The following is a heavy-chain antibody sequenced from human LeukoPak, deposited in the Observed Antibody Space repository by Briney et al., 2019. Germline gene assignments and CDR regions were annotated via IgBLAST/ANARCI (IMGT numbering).Heavy chain of an antibody. CDR1: EFTFGSYA. CDR2: ITGVGGNT. J-gene: IGHJ4*02. Sequence: GGSLRLSCATSEFTFGSYAMTWVRQAPGKGLEWVSGITGVGGNTYYADSVKGRFTISRDNSKNTLYLQMNSLRVEDTAVYYCATRYYGDYAIYFDYWGQGTLVTVSS. V-gene: IGHV3-23*01. CDR3: ATRYYGDYAIYFDY. D-gene: IGHD4-17*01.